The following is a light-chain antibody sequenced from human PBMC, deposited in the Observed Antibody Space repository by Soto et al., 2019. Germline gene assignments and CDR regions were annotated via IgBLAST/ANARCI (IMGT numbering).Light chain of an antibody. CDR3: QQRSNWPWT. J-gene: IGKJ1*01. CDR1: QSVSSY. Sequence: EIVLTQSPATLSLSPGERGTLSCRASQSVSSYLAWYQQKRGQAPRLLIYDASNRATGIPARFSGSGSGTDFILTIRSLETEDFTVYYCQQRSNWPWTVGKGTKVDIK. CDR2: DAS. V-gene: IGKV3-11*01.